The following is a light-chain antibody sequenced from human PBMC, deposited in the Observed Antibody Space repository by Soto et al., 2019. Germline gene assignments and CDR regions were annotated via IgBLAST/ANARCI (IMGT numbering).Light chain of an antibody. Sequence: DIQMTQSPSSLSASVGDRVTITCQASQDISNYLNWYQQKPGKAPKLLIYDASNLETGVPSRFSGSGSGTDFTLTMSSLQPEDIATYYCQQYDNLPFGPGTKVDIK. CDR3: QQYDNLP. J-gene: IGKJ3*01. CDR2: DAS. CDR1: QDISNY. V-gene: IGKV1-33*01.